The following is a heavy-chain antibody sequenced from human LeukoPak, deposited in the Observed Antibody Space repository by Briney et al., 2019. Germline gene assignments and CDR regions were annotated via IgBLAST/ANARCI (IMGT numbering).Heavy chain of an antibody. CDR3: EKVGIVGGTHSAYFEY. D-gene: IGHD1-26*01. J-gene: IGHJ4*01. CDR2: ITGGGDNT. Sequence: GGSVTLSGAASGFTFSSYGRVWVRQAPGQGREWVSGITGGGDNTYYADPGKGRFTSSRDNSKNTLDLQMHSLRPEDTDAYYCEKVGIVGGTHSAYFEY. V-gene: IGHV3-23*01. CDR1: GFTFSSYG.